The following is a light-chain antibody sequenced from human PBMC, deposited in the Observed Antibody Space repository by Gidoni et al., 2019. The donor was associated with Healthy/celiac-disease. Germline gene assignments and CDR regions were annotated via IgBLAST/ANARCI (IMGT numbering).Light chain of an antibody. J-gene: IGKJ3*01. Sequence: DIQMTQSLSSLSASVGDSVTITCRASQSISSYLNWYQQKPGKAPKLLIYAASSLQSGVPSRFSGSGSGTDFTLTISSLQPEDFATYYCQQSDSTPRFTFGPGTKVDIK. V-gene: IGKV1-39*01. CDR1: QSISSY. CDR2: AAS. CDR3: QQSDSTPRFT.